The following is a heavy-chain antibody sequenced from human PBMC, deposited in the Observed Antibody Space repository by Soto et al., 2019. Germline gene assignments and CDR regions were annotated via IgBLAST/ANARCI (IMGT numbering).Heavy chain of an antibody. CDR3: AWATSTRPDSSSGDYYYGMDV. CDR2: TYYRSKWYN. J-gene: IGHJ6*02. Sequence: SQTLSLTCAISGESVSSNSAAWNWIRQSPSRGLEWLGRTYYRSKWYNDYAVSVKSRITINPDTSKNQFSLQLNSVTPEDTAVYYCAWATSTRPDSSSGDYYYGMDVWGQGTTVTVSS. CDR1: GESVSSNSAA. D-gene: IGHD6-6*01. V-gene: IGHV6-1*01.